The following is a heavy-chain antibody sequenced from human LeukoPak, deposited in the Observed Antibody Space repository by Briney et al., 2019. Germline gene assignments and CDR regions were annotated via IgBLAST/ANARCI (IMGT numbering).Heavy chain of an antibody. Sequence: PGGSLRLSCAASGFTFSSYSMNWVRQAPGKGLEWVSSISSSSSYIYYADSVKGRFTISRDNAKNSLYLQMNSLRAEDTAVYYCARVWAPRSTSCYRWCPYMDVWGKGTTVTVSS. J-gene: IGHJ6*03. D-gene: IGHD2-2*01. V-gene: IGHV3-21*01. CDR1: GFTFSSYS. CDR3: ARVWAPRSTSCYRWCPYMDV. CDR2: ISSSSSYI.